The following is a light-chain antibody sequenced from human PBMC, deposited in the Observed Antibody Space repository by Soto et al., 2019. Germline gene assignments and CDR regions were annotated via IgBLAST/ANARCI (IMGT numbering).Light chain of an antibody. CDR1: QDISNY. V-gene: IGKV1-33*01. CDR2: DAS. J-gene: IGKJ4*01. CDR3: QQYDNVPLT. Sequence: DIQMTQSPSSLSASVGDRVTITCQASQDISNYLNWYQQKPGKAPKLLIYDASNLETGVPSRFSGSGSGTDFTFTIRSMQTKDIAKYYCQQYDNVPLTFGGGTNVDIK.